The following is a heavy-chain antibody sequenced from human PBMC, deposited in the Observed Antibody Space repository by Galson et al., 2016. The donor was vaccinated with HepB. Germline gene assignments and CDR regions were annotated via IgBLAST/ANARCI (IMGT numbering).Heavy chain of an antibody. CDR1: GYTFTDYG. CDR2: ITAYNANT. Sequence: SVKVSCKASGYTFTDYGISWVRQAPGQGLEWMAWITAYNANTNYAQKFQGRVTLTTDTSTNTAFMELRSLRSDDTAVYYCARDLGPYDSSGYDYVFDYWGQGTIVTVFS. J-gene: IGHJ4*02. V-gene: IGHV1-18*04. CDR3: ARDLGPYDSSGYDYVFDY. D-gene: IGHD3-22*01.